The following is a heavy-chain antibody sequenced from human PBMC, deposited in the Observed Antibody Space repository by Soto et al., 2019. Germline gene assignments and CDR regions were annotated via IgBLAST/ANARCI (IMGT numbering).Heavy chain of an antibody. CDR2: ISGSGGST. CDR3: ARQIAAAGNNWFDP. V-gene: IGHV3-23*01. J-gene: IGHJ5*02. D-gene: IGHD6-13*01. Sequence: PRWSLRLSCAASGFTFSSYAMSWFRQAPGKGLEWVSAISGSGGSTYYADSVKGRLTISRDNSKNTLYLQMNSLRAEDTAVYYCARQIAAAGNNWFDPWGQGTLVTVSS. CDR1: GFTFSSYA.